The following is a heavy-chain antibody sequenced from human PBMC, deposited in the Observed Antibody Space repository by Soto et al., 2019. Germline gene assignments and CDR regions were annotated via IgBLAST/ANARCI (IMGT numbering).Heavy chain of an antibody. CDR2: IKQDGREK. J-gene: IGHJ4*02. Sequence: GGSLRLSCAASGFTFSSYWMSWVRQAPGKGLEWVANIKQDGREKYYVDSVKGRFTISRDNAKNSLYLQMNSLRAEDTAVYYCARDLISRSSSSPTDYWGQGTLVTVSS. V-gene: IGHV3-7*03. CDR3: ARDLISRSSSSPTDY. D-gene: IGHD6-6*01. CDR1: GFTFSSYW.